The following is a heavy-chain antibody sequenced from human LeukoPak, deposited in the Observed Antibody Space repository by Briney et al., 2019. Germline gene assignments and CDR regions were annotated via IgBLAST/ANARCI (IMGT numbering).Heavy chain of an antibody. J-gene: IGHJ4*02. CDR1: GGSISSSNW. CDR3: ARARRCSGGSCYPFFI. Sequence: SGTLSLTCAVSGGSISSSNWWSWVRQPPGKGLEWIGEIYHSGSTNYNPSLKSRVTISVDKTKNQFSLKLSSVTAADTAVYYCARARRCSGGSCYPFFIWGQGTLVTVSS. D-gene: IGHD2-15*01. CDR2: IYHSGST. V-gene: IGHV4-4*02.